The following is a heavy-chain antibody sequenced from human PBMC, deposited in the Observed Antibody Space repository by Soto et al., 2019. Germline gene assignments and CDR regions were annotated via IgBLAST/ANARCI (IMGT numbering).Heavy chain of an antibody. CDR2: IDSSSSYI. CDR1: GFTFSSYS. Sequence: GGSLRLSCAASGFTFSSYSMNWVRQAPGKGWLEWVSPIDSSSSYIYYADSVKGRFTVSRDNAKNSLYLQVNSLRAEDTAVYYCARTLTHLYSTNYYFYGMGVWGQGTRVTVSS. J-gene: IGHJ6*02. CDR3: ARTLTHLYSTNYYFYGMGV. D-gene: IGHD6-13*01. V-gene: IGHV3-21*01.